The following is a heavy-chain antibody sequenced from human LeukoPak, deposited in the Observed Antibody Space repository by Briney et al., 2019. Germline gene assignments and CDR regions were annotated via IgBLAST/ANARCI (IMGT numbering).Heavy chain of an antibody. V-gene: IGHV4-59*12. Sequence: SETLSLTCTVSGGSINNYYWSWIRQPPGKGLEWIGYIYYSGSTNYNDSLKSRVTISVDTSKNQFSLKLSSVTAADTAVYYCARTPNLWFSGPRHYYGMDVWGQGTTVTVSS. CDR3: ARTPNLWFSGPRHYYGMDV. D-gene: IGHD3-10*01. CDR1: GGSINNYY. J-gene: IGHJ6*02. CDR2: IYYSGST.